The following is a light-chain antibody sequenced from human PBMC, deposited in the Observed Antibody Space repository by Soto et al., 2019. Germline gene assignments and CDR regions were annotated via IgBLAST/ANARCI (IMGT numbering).Light chain of an antibody. V-gene: IGKV1-5*03. J-gene: IGKJ1*01. CDR1: QTINNW. Sequence: DIHMTQSPSTLSASVGDRVTITCLAGQTINNWLAWVQQKPGKAPKLLISKASTLERGVPSSFSGSGSGTEFTLTISSLQPDDFATYSCQQYHIYSTFGQGTKVDIK. CDR3: QQYHIYST. CDR2: KAS.